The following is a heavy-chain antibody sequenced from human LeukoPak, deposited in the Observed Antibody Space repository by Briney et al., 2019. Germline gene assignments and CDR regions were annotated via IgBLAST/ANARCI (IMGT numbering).Heavy chain of an antibody. CDR2: ISGSGGSA. V-gene: IGHV3-23*01. D-gene: IGHD3-22*01. J-gene: IGHJ4*02. Sequence: GGSLRLSCAASGFTFSSYAMSWVRQAPGKGLEWVSAISGSGGSAYYADSVKGRFTISRDNSKNTLYLQMNSLRAEDTAVYYCAKESDGYYFTTSDYWGQGTLVTVSS. CDR1: GFTFSSYA. CDR3: AKESDGYYFTTSDY.